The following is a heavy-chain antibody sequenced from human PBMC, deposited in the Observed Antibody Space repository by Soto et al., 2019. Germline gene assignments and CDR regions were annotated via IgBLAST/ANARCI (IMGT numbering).Heavy chain of an antibody. Sequence: QVQLVESGGGVVQPGRSLRLSCAASGFTFSSYVMHWVRQAPGKGLEWVAVISYDGSNKYYADSVKGRFTISRDNSKNTRYLQMNSLRAEDTAVYYCAKDRHELYFYYGMDVWGQGSTVTVS. V-gene: IGHV3-30*18. D-gene: IGHD1-7*01. CDR2: ISYDGSNK. CDR3: AKDRHELYFYYGMDV. CDR1: GFTFSSYV. J-gene: IGHJ6*02.